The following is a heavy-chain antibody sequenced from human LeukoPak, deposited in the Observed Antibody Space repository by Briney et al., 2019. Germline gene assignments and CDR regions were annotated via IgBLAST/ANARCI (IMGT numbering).Heavy chain of an antibody. D-gene: IGHD3-10*01. V-gene: IGHV3-66*01. CDR2: IYSGGST. Sequence: GGSLRLSCAASGFTVSSNYMSWVCQAPGKGLEWVSVIYSGGSTYYADSVKGRFTISRDNSKNTLYLQMNSLRAEDTAVYYCASDYFGEPLDYWGQGTLVTVSS. CDR1: GFTVSSNY. CDR3: ASDYFGEPLDY. J-gene: IGHJ4*02.